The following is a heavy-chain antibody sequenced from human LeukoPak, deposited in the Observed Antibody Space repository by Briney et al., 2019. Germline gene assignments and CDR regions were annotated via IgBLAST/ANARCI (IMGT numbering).Heavy chain of an antibody. CDR3: AELGITMIGGV. CDR1: GFKYA. D-gene: IGHD3-10*02. CDR2: ISSSGSTI. Sequence: GGSLRLSCAASGFKYAMNWVRQAPGKGLEWVSYISSSGSTIYYADSVKGRFTISRDNAKNSLYLQMNSLRAEDTAVYYCAELGITMIGGVWGKGTTVTISS. J-gene: IGHJ6*04. V-gene: IGHV3-48*03.